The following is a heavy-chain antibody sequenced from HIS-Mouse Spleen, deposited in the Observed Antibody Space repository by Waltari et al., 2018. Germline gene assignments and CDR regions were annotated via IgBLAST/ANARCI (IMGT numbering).Heavy chain of an antibody. D-gene: IGHD7-27*01. CDR2: INSDGSST. Sequence: EVQLVESGGGLVQPGGSLRLSCAASGFTFSSYWMHWVREAPGKGLVCVSHINSDGSSTSHADPVKGRFTISRDNAKNTLYLQMNSLRAEDTAVYYCARKLGIDYWGQGTLVTVSS. CDR1: GFTFSSYW. J-gene: IGHJ4*02. CDR3: ARKLGIDY. V-gene: IGHV3-74*01.